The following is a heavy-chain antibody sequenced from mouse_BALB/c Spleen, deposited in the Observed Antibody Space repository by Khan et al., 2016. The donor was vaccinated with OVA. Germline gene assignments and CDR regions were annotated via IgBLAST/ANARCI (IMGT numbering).Heavy chain of an antibody. CDR2: ISYSGST. CDR3: ARGENGYYLAWFAY. D-gene: IGHD2-3*01. J-gene: IGHJ3*01. V-gene: IGHV3-2*02. CDR1: GYSITSDYA. Sequence: EVQLQESGPGLVKPSQSLSLTRTVTGYSITSDYAWNWIRQFPGNKLEWMGYISYSGSTSYNPSLKSRISITRDTSKNQFFLQLNSVTTEDTATYYCARGENGYYLAWFAYWGQGTLVTVSA.